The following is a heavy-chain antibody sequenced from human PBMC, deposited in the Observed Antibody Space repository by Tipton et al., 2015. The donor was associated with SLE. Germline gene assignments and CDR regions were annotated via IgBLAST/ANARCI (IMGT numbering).Heavy chain of an antibody. V-gene: IGHV4-4*02. CDR2: IYHSGST. CDR1: GGSIRSSNW. Sequence: TLSLTCAVSGGSIRSSNWWSWVRQPPGKGLEWIGEIYHSGSTNYNPSLKSRVTISIDTSKNQFSLKLFSVTAADTAVYYCAVGEYISWGWFDPWGPGTLVTVSS. CDR3: AVGEYISWGWFDP. D-gene: IGHD6-6*01. J-gene: IGHJ5*02.